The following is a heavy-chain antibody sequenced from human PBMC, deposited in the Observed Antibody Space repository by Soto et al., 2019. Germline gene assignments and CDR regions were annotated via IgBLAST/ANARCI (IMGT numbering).Heavy chain of an antibody. V-gene: IGHV1-24*01. CDR1: GYTLTELS. CDR3: ATVPRGSSWYFVDYYYYGMDV. Sequence: QVQLVQSGAEVKKPGASVKVSCKVSGYTLTELSMHWVRQAPGKGLEWMGGFDPEDGETIYAQKFQGRVTMTEDTSTDTAYMELSSLRSEDTVVYYCATVPRGSSWYFVDYYYYGMDVWGQGTTVTVSS. CDR2: FDPEDGET. J-gene: IGHJ6*02. D-gene: IGHD6-13*01.